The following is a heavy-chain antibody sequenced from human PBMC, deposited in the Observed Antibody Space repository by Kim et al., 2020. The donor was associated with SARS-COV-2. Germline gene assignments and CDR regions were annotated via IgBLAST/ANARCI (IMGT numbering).Heavy chain of an antibody. Sequence: SVEGRFTISRDNAKNSLYLQMNSLRAEDTAVYYCARGSVAGNYYYYGMDVWGQGTTVTVSS. CDR3: ARGSVAGNYYYYGMDV. D-gene: IGHD6-19*01. J-gene: IGHJ6*02. V-gene: IGHV3-21*01.